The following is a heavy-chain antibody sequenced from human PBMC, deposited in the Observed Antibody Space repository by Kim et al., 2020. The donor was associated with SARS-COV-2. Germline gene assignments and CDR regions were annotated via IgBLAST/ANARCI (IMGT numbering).Heavy chain of an antibody. V-gene: IGHV3-21*01. D-gene: IGHD4-17*01. Sequence: ADSVNGRFTISRDNAKNSLYLQMNSLRAEDTAVYYCAGHPFYGDSYYFDYWGQGTLVTVSS. CDR3: AGHPFYGDSYYFDY. J-gene: IGHJ4*02.